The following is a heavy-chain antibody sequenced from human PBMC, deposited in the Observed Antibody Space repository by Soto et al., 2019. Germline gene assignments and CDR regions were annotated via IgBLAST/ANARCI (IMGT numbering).Heavy chain of an antibody. V-gene: IGHV3-30-3*01. Sequence: GGSLRLSCAASGFTFSSYAMHWVRQAPGKGLEWVAVISYDGSNKYYADSVKGRFTISRDNSKNTLYLQMNSLRAEDTAVYYCASEYSSSSYFPFDYWGQGTLVTVSS. J-gene: IGHJ4*02. CDR1: GFTFSSYA. D-gene: IGHD6-6*01. CDR2: ISYDGSNK. CDR3: ASEYSSSSYFPFDY.